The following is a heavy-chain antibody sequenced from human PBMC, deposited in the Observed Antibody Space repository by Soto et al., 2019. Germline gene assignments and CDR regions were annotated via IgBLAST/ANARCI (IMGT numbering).Heavy chain of an antibody. V-gene: IGHV1-2*04. Sequence: ASVKVSCKASGYTFTGYYMHWVRQAPGQGLEWMGWINPNSGGTNYAQKFQGWVTTTRDTSISTAYMELSRLRSDDTAVYYCARGGAAAVSGNYYYGMDVWGQGTTVTVSS. J-gene: IGHJ6*02. CDR1: GYTFTGYY. D-gene: IGHD6-13*01. CDR2: INPNSGGT. CDR3: ARGGAAAVSGNYYYGMDV.